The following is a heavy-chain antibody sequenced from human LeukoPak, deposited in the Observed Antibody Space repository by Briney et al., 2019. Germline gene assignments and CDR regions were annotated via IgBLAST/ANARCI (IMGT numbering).Heavy chain of an antibody. D-gene: IGHD1-14*01. V-gene: IGHV1-24*01. CDR3: AIERPDLLIPLAPFVS. CDR1: GYTLTELS. CDR2: FDPESGET. J-gene: IGHJ4*02. Sequence: ASVKDSCKVSGYTLTELSIHWVRQIPGKGLQWLAGFDPESGETFYAQKFQGRVTMTEDTSTDAAYMELSNLRSEDTALYYCAIERPDLLIPLAPFVSWRQGTLVTVSS.